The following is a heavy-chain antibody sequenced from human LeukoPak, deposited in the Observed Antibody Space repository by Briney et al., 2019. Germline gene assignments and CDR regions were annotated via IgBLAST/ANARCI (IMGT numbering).Heavy chain of an antibody. CDR2: IYYSGST. CDR3: ARVGGYNSPLDY. V-gene: IGHV4-59*01. J-gene: IGHJ4*02. CDR1: GGSISSYY. D-gene: IGHD5-24*01. Sequence: SETLSLTCTVSGGSISSYYWSWIRQPPGKGLEWIGYIYYSGSTNYNPSLKSRVTMSVATSKTQFSLKLSAVTAADTAVYYCARVGGYNSPLDYWGQGTLFTVSS.